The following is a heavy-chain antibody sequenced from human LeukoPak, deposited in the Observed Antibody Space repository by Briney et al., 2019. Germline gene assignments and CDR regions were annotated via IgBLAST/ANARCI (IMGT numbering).Heavy chain of an antibody. J-gene: IGHJ4*02. CDR1: GYTFISYG. CDR2: INPNSGGT. D-gene: IGHD3-3*01. CDR3: ARGIFGVVRPFDY. V-gene: IGHV1-2*02. Sequence: ASVKVSCKTSGYTFISYGFSWVRQAPGQGPEWMGWINPNSGGTNYAQKFQGRVTMTRDTSISTAYMELSRLRSDDTAVYYCARGIFGVVRPFDYWGQGTLVTVSS.